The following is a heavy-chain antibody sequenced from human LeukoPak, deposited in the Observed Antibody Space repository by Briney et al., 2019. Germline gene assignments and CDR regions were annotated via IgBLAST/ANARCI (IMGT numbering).Heavy chain of an antibody. Sequence: SSETLSLTCTVSGGSISSYYWSWIRQPPGKGLEWIGYIYYSGTTNYNPSLKSRVTISVDTSKNQLSLRLSSVTAAETAVYYCARGHGSGSYYNADYWGQGTLVTVSS. J-gene: IGHJ4*02. CDR3: ARGHGSGSYYNADY. V-gene: IGHV4-59*01. D-gene: IGHD3-10*01. CDR2: IYYSGTT. CDR1: GGSISSYY.